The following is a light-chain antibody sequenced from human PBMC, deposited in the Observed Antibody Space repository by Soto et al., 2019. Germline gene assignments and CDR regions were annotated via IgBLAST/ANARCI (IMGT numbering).Light chain of an antibody. J-gene: IGLJ1*01. CDR2: EVS. Sequence: QSALTQPPSASGSPGQSVTISCTGTSSDVGGYNYVSWYQQHPGKAPKLMIYEVSKRPSRVPDRFSGSKFGNTASLTVSGLQAEDEADYYCSSYAGSNKDVFGTGTKLTVL. CDR1: SSDVGGYNY. CDR3: SSYAGSNKDV. V-gene: IGLV2-8*01.